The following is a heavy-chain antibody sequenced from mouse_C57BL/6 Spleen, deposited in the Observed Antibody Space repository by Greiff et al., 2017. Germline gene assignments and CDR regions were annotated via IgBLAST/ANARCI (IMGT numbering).Heavy chain of an antibody. CDR1: GYSFTGYF. D-gene: IGHD2-3*01. J-gene: IGHJ1*03. Sequence: EVQLQQSGPELVKPGDSVKISCKASGYSFTGYFMNWVMQSHGKSLEWIGRINPYNGDTFYNQKFKGKATLTVDKSSSTAHMELRSLTSEDSAVYYCARGPYDGYSSEYFDVWGTGTTVTVAS. CDR2: INPYNGDT. V-gene: IGHV1-20*01. CDR3: ARGPYDGYSSEYFDV.